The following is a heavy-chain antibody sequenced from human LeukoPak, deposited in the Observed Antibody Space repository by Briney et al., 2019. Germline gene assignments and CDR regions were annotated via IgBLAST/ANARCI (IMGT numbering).Heavy chain of an antibody. CDR1: GFTVTSNY. CDR3: AREGSGWYPFDY. D-gene: IGHD6-19*01. J-gene: IGHJ4*02. V-gene: IGHV3-66*02. Sequence: GGSLRLSCAASGFTVTSNYMSWVRQAPGKGLEWVSIIYSDGGTYYADSVKGRFTISRDNSKNTLYLQMDSLRLEDTAVYYCAREGSGWYPFDYWGQGTLVTVSS. CDR2: IYSDGGT.